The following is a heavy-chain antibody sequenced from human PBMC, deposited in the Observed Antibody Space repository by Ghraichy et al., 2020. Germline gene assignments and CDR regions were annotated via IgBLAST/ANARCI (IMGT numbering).Heavy chain of an antibody. CDR2: ISYDGSNK. D-gene: IGHD3-9*01. CDR3: ARDKTQRHVLRYFDWLSYPRYFDY. Sequence: LSLTCAASGFTFSSYAMHWVRQAPGKGLEWVAVISYDGSNKYYADSVKGRFTISRDNSKNTLYLQMNSLRAADTAVYYCARDKTQRHVLRYFDWLSYPRYFDYWGQGTLVTGYS. J-gene: IGHJ4*02. V-gene: IGHV3-30-3*01. CDR1: GFTFSSYA.